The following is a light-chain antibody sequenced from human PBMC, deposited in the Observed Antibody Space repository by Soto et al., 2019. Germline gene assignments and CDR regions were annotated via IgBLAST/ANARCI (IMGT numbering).Light chain of an antibody. CDR1: QSVSSN. CDR2: GAS. CDR3: QQYNNLPS. V-gene: IGKV3-15*01. Sequence: EIVMTQSPATLSVSPGERATLSCRASQSVSSNLAWYQQKPGQAPRLLIYGASPRATGIPARFSGSGSGTEFTLTISSLQSEDFAVYYCQQYNNLPSFGPGTKVDIK. J-gene: IGKJ3*01.